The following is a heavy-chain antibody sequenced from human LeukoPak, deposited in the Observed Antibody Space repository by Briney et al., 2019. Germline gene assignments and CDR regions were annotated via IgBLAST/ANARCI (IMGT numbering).Heavy chain of an antibody. CDR1: GGTFSSYA. D-gene: IGHD3-10*01. V-gene: IGHV1-69*04. Sequence: SVTVSCKASGGTFSSYAISWVRQAPGQGLEWMGRIIPILGIANYAQKFQGRVTITADKSTSTAYMELSSLRSEDTAVYYCASGVRGVIILFDYWGQGTLVTVSS. J-gene: IGHJ4*02. CDR3: ASGVRGVIILFDY. CDR2: IIPILGIA.